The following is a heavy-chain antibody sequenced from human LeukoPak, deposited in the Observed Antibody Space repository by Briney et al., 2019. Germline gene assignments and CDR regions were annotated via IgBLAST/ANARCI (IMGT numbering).Heavy chain of an antibody. CDR2: IYYSGST. V-gene: IGHV4-59*01. CDR3: ARDRDYGMDV. Sequence: PSETLSLTCTVSGGSISSYYWSWIRQPPGKGLEWIGYIYYSGSTNYNPSLKSRVTKSVDTSKNQFSPKLSSVTAADTAVYYCARDRDYGMDVWGQGTTVTVSS. J-gene: IGHJ6*02. CDR1: GGSISSYY.